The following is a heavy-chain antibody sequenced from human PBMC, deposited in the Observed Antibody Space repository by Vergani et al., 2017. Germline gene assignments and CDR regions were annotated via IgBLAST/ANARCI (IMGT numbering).Heavy chain of an antibody. CDR2: IYYSGST. Sequence: QVQLQESGPGLVKPSETLSLTCTVSGGSISSYYWSWIRQPPGKGLEWIGYIYYSGSTNYNPSLKSRVTISVDTSKNQFSLKLSSVTAADTAVYYCARVLIPSEPLYYDFSSHAFDLWGQGTMVTVSS. D-gene: IGHD3-3*01. CDR3: ARVLIPSEPLYYDFSSHAFDL. J-gene: IGHJ3*01. CDR1: GGSISSYY. V-gene: IGHV4-59*01.